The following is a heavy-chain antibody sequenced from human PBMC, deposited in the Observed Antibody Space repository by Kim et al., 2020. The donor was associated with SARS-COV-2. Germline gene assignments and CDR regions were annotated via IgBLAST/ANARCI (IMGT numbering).Heavy chain of an antibody. Sequence: TLYSGCVKGKFTIARDKPKNTLYLQMKSLRAEDTAGYYCTRDQVDGYWSWGQGTLVTVSS. J-gene: IGHJ5*02. CDR3: TRDQVDGYWS. D-gene: IGHD5-18*01. V-gene: IGHV3-66*01. CDR2: T.